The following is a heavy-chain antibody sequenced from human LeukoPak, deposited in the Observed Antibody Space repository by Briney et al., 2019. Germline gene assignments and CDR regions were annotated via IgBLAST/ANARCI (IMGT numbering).Heavy chain of an antibody. V-gene: IGHV3-23*01. CDR1: GFTFSSYA. Sequence: GGSLRLSCAASGFTFSSYAMSWVRQAPGKGLEWVSAISGSGGSTYYADSVKGRFTISRDNSKNTLYLQMNSLRAEDTAVYYCARGPTYYDFWSGYYFGYYYYGMDVWGQGTTVTVSS. D-gene: IGHD3-3*01. J-gene: IGHJ6*02. CDR2: ISGSGGST. CDR3: ARGPTYYDFWSGYYFGYYYYGMDV.